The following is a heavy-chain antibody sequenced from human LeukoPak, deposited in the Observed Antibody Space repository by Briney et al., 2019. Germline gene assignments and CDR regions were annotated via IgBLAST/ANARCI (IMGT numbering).Heavy chain of an antibody. CDR3: ARDLTVAGTPNWFDP. V-gene: IGHV3-21*01. D-gene: IGHD6-19*01. CDR1: GFTFSSYS. Sequence: GGSLRLSCAASGFTFSSYSMNWVRQAPGKGLEWVSSISSSSSYIYYADSVKGRFTISRENAKNSLYLQMNSLRAEDTAVYYCARDLTVAGTPNWFDPWGQGTLVTVSS. J-gene: IGHJ5*02. CDR2: ISSSSSYI.